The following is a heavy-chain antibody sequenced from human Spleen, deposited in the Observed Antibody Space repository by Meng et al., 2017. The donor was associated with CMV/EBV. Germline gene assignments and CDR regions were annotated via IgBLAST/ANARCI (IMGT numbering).Heavy chain of an antibody. CDR1: GGSINNYY. V-gene: IGHV4-59*01. J-gene: IGHJ4*01. CDR3: AGNYEYYFDY. Sequence: GSLRLSCTVSGGSINNYYWSWIRQSPGRGLEWIGQMYYSGRSNYNPSLKSRVTISVDRSKNQISLKLSSVTAADTAVYYCAGNYEYYFDYWGHGTLVTVSS. CDR2: MYYSGRS. D-gene: IGHD1-7*01.